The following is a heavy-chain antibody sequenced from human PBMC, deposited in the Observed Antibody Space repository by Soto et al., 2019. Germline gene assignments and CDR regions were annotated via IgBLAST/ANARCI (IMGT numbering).Heavy chain of an antibody. Sequence: QVQLQESGPGLVKPSETLSLTCTVSGDSIRSYYWTWIRQPPGKGLELIGYIYYSGSTRYNPSLKSRATISVDMSKNQLSLKLSSVIAADTAVYYCARAYGGFDNGLDVWGQGTAVTVSS. CDR1: GDSIRSYY. J-gene: IGHJ6*02. CDR2: IYYSGST. V-gene: IGHV4-59*01. CDR3: ARAYGGFDNGLDV. D-gene: IGHD5-12*01.